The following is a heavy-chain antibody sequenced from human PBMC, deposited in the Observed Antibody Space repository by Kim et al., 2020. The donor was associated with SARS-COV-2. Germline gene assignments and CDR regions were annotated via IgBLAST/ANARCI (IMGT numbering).Heavy chain of an antibody. CDR2: IYYDGTT. V-gene: IGHV4-59*01. J-gene: IGHJ6*03. CDR3: ARASTPRNHYYHMDV. CDR1: RNSISSFY. Sequence: SETLSLTCTVSRNSISSFYWSWVRQPPGKGLEWIGNIYYDGTTNHNPSLKSRVTISLDTSRNQFSLHLSSVTAADTAMYYCARASTPRNHYYHMDVWGKGATVSVPS.